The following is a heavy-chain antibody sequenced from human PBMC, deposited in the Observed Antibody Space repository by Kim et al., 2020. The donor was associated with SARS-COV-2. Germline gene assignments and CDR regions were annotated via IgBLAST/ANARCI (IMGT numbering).Heavy chain of an antibody. CDR2: ISYDGSNK. Sequence: GGSLRLSCAASGFTFSSYGMHWVRQAPGKGLEWVAVISYDGSNKYYADSVKGRFTISRDNSKNTLYLQMNSLRAEDTAVYYCAKDGLRCLEWFHNPNWFDPWGQGTLVTVSS. CDR3: AKDGLRCLEWFHNPNWFDP. D-gene: IGHD3-3*01. V-gene: IGHV3-30*18. CDR1: GFTFSSYG. J-gene: IGHJ5*02.